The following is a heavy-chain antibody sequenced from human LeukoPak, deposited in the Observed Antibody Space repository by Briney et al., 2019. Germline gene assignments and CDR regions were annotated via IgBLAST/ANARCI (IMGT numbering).Heavy chain of an antibody. Sequence: GGSLRLSCAASGFTFSSYAMHWVRQAPGKGLEWVAVISYDGSNKYYADSVKGRFTVSRDNSKNTLYLQMNSLRAEDTAVYYCAKDLSPLVATTYFDYWGQGTLVTVSS. CDR1: GFTFSSYA. CDR2: ISYDGSNK. CDR3: AKDLSPLVATTYFDY. D-gene: IGHD5-12*01. V-gene: IGHV3-30*04. J-gene: IGHJ4*02.